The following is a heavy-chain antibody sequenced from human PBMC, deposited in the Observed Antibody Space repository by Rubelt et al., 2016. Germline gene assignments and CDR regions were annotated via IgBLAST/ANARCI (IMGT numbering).Heavy chain of an antibody. CDR2: INHSGST. J-gene: IGHJ3*02. Sequence: QVQLQQWGAGLLKPSETLSLTCAVYGGSFSGYYWSWIRQPPGKGLEWIGEINHSGSTNYNPSLKGVVTISVDTSKNQFALKLSSVTAADTAVYYCAIRRGWTDAFDIWGQGTMVTVSS. CDR3: AIRRGWTDAFDI. V-gene: IGHV4-34*01. CDR1: GGSFSGYY. D-gene: IGHD6-19*01.